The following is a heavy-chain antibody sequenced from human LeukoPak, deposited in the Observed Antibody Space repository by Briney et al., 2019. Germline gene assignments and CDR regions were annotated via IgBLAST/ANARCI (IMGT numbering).Heavy chain of an antibody. CDR1: GFTFSSYE. D-gene: IGHD3-22*01. V-gene: IGHV3-48*03. J-gene: IGHJ4*02. Sequence: PGGSLRLSCAASGFTFSSYEMNWVRQAPGKGLEWVSYISSSGSTIYYADSVKGRFTISRDNAKNSLYLQMNSLRAEDTAVYYCAREYRTNYYDSSPFDYWGQGTLVTVSS. CDR2: ISSSGSTI. CDR3: AREYRTNYYDSSPFDY.